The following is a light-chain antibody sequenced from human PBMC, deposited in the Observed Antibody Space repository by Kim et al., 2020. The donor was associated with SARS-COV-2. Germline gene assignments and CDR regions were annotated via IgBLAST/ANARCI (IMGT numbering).Light chain of an antibody. V-gene: IGLV4-69*01. CDR1: SGHSSYA. Sequence: SVKLTCTLSSGHSSYAIAWHQQHPEKGPRYLMTVNNDGSHTKGDGIPDRFSVSSSGTERYLTISSLQFEDEADYYCQTWVTGIWVFGGGTQLTVL. J-gene: IGLJ3*02. CDR3: QTWVTGIWV. CDR2: VNNDGSH.